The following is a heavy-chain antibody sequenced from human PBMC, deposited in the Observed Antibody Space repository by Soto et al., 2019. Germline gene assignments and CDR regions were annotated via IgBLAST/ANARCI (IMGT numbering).Heavy chain of an antibody. CDR3: ARARVRGYNWFDP. V-gene: IGHV4-59*08. CDR2: IYYRGST. Sequence: SETLSLTCTVSGDSITSYYWNWIRQPPGKGLEWIGYIYYRGSTNYNSSLKSRVTISVDTSKNQVSLRLSSVTAADTAVYYCARARVRGYNWFDPWGQGTLVTVSS. D-gene: IGHD3-10*01. CDR1: GDSITSYY. J-gene: IGHJ5*02.